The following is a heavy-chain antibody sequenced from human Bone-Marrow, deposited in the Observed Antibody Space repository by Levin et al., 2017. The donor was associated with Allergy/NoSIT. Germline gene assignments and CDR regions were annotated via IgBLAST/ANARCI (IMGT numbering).Heavy chain of an antibody. Sequence: RASETLSLTCTVSGGSISSSYWNWIRQPPGKGLEWIGFIYYTGSTNYNPSLKSRLTISVDTSKNQFSLKLSSVTAADTAIYYCAREGQTLSEGGFDFWGQGALVTVSS. CDR3: AREGQTLSEGGFDF. CDR2: IYYTGST. J-gene: IGHJ4*02. CDR1: GGSISSSY. V-gene: IGHV4-59*01. D-gene: IGHD3-16*01.